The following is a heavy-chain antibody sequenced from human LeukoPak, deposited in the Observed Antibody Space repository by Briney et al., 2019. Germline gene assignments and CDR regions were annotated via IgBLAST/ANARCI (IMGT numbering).Heavy chain of an antibody. CDR2: INTNTGNP. CDR3: AREDYGRVVE. CDR1: GYTFTSYA. Sequence: GASVKVSCKASGYTFTSYAMNWVRQAPGQGLEWMGWINTNTGNPTYAQGFTGRFVFSLDTSVSTAYPQISSLKAGDTAVYYRAREDYGRVVEWGQGTLVTISS. J-gene: IGHJ4*02. D-gene: IGHD4-17*01. V-gene: IGHV7-4-1*02.